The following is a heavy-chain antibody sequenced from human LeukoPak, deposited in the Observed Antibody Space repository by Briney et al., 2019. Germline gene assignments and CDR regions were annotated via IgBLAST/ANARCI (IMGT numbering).Heavy chain of an antibody. J-gene: IGHJ4*02. V-gene: IGHV1-18*01. CDR1: GYTFTNYG. CDR2: ISTYNGNT. Sequence: ASVKVSCKASGYTFTNYGVTWVRQAPGQGLEWMGWISTYNGNTNYAQKLQGRVTMTTDTSTSTAYMELRSLRSDDTAVYYCARVGHYYDLLYWGQGTPVTVSS. D-gene: IGHD3-22*01. CDR3: ARVGHYYDLLY.